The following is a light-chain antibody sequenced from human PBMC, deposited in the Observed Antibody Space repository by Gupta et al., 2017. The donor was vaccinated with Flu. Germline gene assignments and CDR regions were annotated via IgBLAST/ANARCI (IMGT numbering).Light chain of an antibody. Sequence: TSSDVVSYKYVTWYQQHPGNSPELIIYGVSDRPSGVSNRFSGSKSGNTASLTISGLQAEDEADYYCISYATTYTGVFGGGTKLTVL. V-gene: IGLV2-14*04. CDR2: GVS. J-gene: IGLJ3*02. CDR1: SSDVVSYKY. CDR3: ISYATTYTGV.